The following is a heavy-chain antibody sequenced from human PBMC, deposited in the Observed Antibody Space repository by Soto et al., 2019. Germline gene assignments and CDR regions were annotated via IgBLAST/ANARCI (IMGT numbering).Heavy chain of an antibody. CDR2: ISSSSSYI. CDR1: GFTFSSYS. J-gene: IGHJ4*02. Sequence: GGSLRLSCAASGFTFSSYSMNWVRQAPGKGLEWVSSISSSSSYIYYADSVKGRFTISRDNAKNSLYLQMNSLRAEDTAVYYCARGTYDSSGYSEFDYWGQGTLVTVSS. D-gene: IGHD3-22*01. V-gene: IGHV3-21*01. CDR3: ARGTYDSSGYSEFDY.